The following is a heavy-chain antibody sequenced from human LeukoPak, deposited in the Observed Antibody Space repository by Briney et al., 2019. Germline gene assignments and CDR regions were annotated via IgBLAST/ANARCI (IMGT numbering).Heavy chain of an antibody. V-gene: IGHV1-2*04. CDR2: INPNSGGT. CDR1: GYTFTGYY. Sequence: ASVKVSCKASGYTFTGYYMHWVRQAPGQGLEWMGWINPNSGGTNYAQKFQGWVTMTGDTSVSTAYMELSRLRSDDTAVYYCARERDGYNLGFDYWGQGTLVTVSS. J-gene: IGHJ4*02. CDR3: ARERDGYNLGFDY. D-gene: IGHD5-24*01.